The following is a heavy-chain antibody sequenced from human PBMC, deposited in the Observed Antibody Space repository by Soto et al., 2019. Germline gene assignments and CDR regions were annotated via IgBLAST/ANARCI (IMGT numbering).Heavy chain of an antibody. V-gene: IGHV3-23*01. D-gene: IGHD3-3*01. J-gene: IGHJ6*02. CDR1: GFTLSSYA. CDR3: AKGKGILLEWLSMDV. CDR2: ISGSGGST. Sequence: GSLRLSCAASGFTLSSYAMSWVRQAPGKGLEWVSAISGSGGSTYYADSVKGRFTISRDNSKNTLYLQMNSLRAEDTAVYYCAKGKGILLEWLSMDVWGQGTTVTVSS.